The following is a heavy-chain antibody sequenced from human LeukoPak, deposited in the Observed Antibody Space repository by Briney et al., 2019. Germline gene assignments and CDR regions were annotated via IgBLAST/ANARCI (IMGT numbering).Heavy chain of an antibody. CDR3: LREGYYDSSGYLGVFDY. CDR2: ISSSSSII. D-gene: IGHD3-22*01. CDR1: GFTFSSYA. J-gene: IGHJ4*02. Sequence: GGSLRLSCLAYGFTFSSYAMNWVRQAPGKGLEWVSYISSSSSIIYYADSVKGRFTISRDNAKNSVYLQMKSLRAEDTAVYYCLREGYYDSSGYLGVFDYWGQGTLVTVSS. V-gene: IGHV3-48*04.